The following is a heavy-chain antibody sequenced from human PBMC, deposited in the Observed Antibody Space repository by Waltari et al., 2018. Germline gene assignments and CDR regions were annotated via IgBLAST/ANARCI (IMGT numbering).Heavy chain of an antibody. V-gene: IGHV3-11*06. CDR3: ARDKGDAFWYFDL. D-gene: IGHD3-16*01. J-gene: IGHJ2*01. CDR1: DFSISDYY. Sequence: QLVESGGGLVKPGGSLRLSCEASDFSISDYYMRWIRQAPGRGLEWLSYISISSSYTNYTDAVKGRFTISRNNAKNLVYLEMNNLRPEDTAVYFCARDKGDAFWYFDLWGRGTLVSVSS. CDR2: ISISSSYT.